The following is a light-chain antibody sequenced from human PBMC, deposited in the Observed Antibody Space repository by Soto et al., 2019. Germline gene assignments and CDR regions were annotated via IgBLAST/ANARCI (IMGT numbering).Light chain of an antibody. Sequence: DIQMTQSPTSLSASVGDRVTITCRASQGIRNFVAWYQQKPGKAPKLLIYAASTLQSGVPSRFSGSGSGTALTLTINSLQPEDVATYSCQKYCSVPVFGPGTKVEIK. J-gene: IGKJ3*01. CDR2: AAS. V-gene: IGKV1-27*01. CDR1: QGIRNF. CDR3: QKYCSVPV.